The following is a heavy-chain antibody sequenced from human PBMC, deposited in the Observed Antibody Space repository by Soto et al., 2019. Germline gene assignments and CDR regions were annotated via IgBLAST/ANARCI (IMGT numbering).Heavy chain of an antibody. CDR1: GGSISSYY. V-gene: IGHV4-59*01. J-gene: IGHJ5*02. CDR3: ARDIGYGDYVRWFDP. CDR2: IYYRGST. D-gene: IGHD4-17*01. Sequence: QVQLQESGPGLVKPSETLSLTCTVSGGSISSYYWSWIRQPPGKGLEWIGYIYYRGSTNYNPSHKSRVTLSVDTSKNQFSLKLSSVTAADTAVYYCARDIGYGDYVRWFDPWGQGTLVTVSS.